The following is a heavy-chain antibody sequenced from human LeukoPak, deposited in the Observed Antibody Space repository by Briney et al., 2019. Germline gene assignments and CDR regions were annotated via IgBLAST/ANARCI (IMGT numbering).Heavy chain of an antibody. V-gene: IGHV1-2*02. CDR1: GYTFTGYY. CDR2: INPNSGGT. D-gene: IGHD3-10*01. CDR3: ARVCSGSYFSYYSYMAV. Sequence: ASVKVSCKASGYTFTGYYMHWVRQAPGQGLEWMGWINPNSGGTNYAQKFQGRVTMTRDTSISTAYMELSRLRSDDTAVYYCARVCSGSYFSYYSYMAVWGKGTTVTISS. J-gene: IGHJ6*03.